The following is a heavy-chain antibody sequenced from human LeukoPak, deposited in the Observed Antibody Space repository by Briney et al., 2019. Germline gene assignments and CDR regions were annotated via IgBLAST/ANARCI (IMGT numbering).Heavy chain of an antibody. Sequence: GGSLRLSCAASGFTFSSYSMNWVRQAPGKGLEWVSSISSSSSYIYYADSVKGRFTIFRDNAKNSLYLQMNSLRAEDTAVYYCAREGYDILTGYTDWGQGTLVTVSS. D-gene: IGHD3-9*01. CDR1: GFTFSSYS. J-gene: IGHJ4*02. V-gene: IGHV3-21*01. CDR2: ISSSSSYI. CDR3: AREGYDILTGYTD.